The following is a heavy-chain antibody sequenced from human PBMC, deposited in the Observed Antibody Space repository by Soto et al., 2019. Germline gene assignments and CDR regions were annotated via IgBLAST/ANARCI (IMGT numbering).Heavy chain of an antibody. J-gene: IGHJ6*02. D-gene: IGHD6-13*01. V-gene: IGHV3-11*06. Sequence: QVQLVESGGGLVKPGGSLRLSCAASGFTFSDYYMSWIRQAPGKGLEWVSYVSSSSSYTNYADSVKGRFTMSRDNAKNSLYLQMNSLRAEDTAVYYCARDRPTLDTGYSSSWYLEYYYYYGMDVWGQGTTVTVSS. CDR3: ARDRPTLDTGYSSSWYLEYYYYYGMDV. CDR1: GFTFSDYY. CDR2: VSSSSSYT.